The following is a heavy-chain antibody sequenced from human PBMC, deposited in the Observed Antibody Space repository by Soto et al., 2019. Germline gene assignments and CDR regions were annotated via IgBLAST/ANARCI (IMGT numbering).Heavy chain of an antibody. CDR3: ASLMSSGYYYGMDV. J-gene: IGHJ6*02. D-gene: IGHD3-10*01. CDR2: IIPILGIA. V-gene: IGHV1-69*02. CDR1: GGTFSSYT. Sequence: QVQLVHSGAEVKKPGSSVKVSCKASGGTFSSYTISWVRQAPGQGLEWMGRIIPILGIANYAQKFQGRVTITADKSTSTAYMELSSLISEDTAVYYCASLMSSGYYYGMDVWVQGTTVTVSS.